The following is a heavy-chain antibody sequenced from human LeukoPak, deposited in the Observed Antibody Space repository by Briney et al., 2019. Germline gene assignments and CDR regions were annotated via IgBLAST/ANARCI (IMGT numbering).Heavy chain of an antibody. Sequence: RASVKVSRQASGCTFSSYAISGVRQAPGQGLEWMGVIIAIFGTANYAQNFQGRVTITANQSTSTAYMELGSLRYEHTAVYFCARSNSYERSGYNPFWGQGTLVTVSS. J-gene: IGHJ4*02. CDR2: IIAIFGTA. CDR3: ARSNSYERSGYNPF. D-gene: IGHD3-22*01. V-gene: IGHV1-69*13. CDR1: GCTFSSYA.